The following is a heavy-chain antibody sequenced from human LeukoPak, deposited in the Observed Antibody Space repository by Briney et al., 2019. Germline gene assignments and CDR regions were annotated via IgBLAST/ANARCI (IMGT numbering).Heavy chain of an antibody. CDR1: GFTFSSYG. CDR2: ISYDGSNK. D-gene: IGHD3-22*01. V-gene: IGHV3-30*03. J-gene: IGHJ3*02. CDR3: AASSGYYWNAFDI. Sequence: GGSLRLSCAASGFTFSSYGMHWVRQAPGKGLEWVAVISYDGSNKYYADSVKGRFTISRDNSKNTLYLQMNSLRAEDTAVYYCAASSGYYWNAFDIWGQGTMVTVSS.